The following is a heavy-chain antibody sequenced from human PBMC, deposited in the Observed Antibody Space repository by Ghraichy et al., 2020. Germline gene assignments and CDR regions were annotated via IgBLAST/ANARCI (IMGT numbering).Heavy chain of an antibody. J-gene: IGHJ4*02. CDR3: ARAGFGGSYGSKYYFDY. Sequence: SETLSLTCTVSGGSISSYYWSWIRQPPGKGLEWIGYIYYSGSTNYNPSLKSRVTISVDTSKNKFPLKLSSVTAADAAVYYCARAGFGGSYGSKYYFDYWGQGTLVTVSS. CDR1: GGSISSYY. V-gene: IGHV4-59*01. D-gene: IGHD5-18*01. CDR2: IYYSGST.